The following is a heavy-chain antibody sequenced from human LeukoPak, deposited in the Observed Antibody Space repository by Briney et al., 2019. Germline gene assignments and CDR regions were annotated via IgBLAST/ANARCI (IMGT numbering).Heavy chain of an antibody. CDR1: GDSISNYNW. CDR3: ARDGRYSSSWADY. D-gene: IGHD6-13*01. V-gene: IGHV4-4*02. CDR2: INHSGST. Sequence: KTSGTLSLTCAVSGDSISNYNWWSWVRQPPGKGLEWIGEINHSGSTYYNPSLKSRVTISVDTSKNQFSLKLSSVTAADTAVYYCARDGRYSSSWADYWGQGTLVTVSS. J-gene: IGHJ4*02.